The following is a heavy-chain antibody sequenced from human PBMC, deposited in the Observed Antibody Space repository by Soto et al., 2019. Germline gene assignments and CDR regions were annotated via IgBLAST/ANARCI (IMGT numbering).Heavy chain of an antibody. CDR3: TTVLYWGHITIFGVVIMVPWDCSGGSCYHFDY. D-gene: IGHD3-3*01. J-gene: IGHJ4*02. CDR1: GFTFSNAW. CDR2: IKSKTDGGTT. Sequence: EVQLVESGGGLVKPGGSLRLSCAASGFTFSNAWMSWVRQAPGKGLEWVGRIKSKTDGGTTDYAAPVKGRFTISRDDSKNTLYLQMISLKTEDTAVYYCTTVLYWGHITIFGVVIMVPWDCSGGSCYHFDYWVQGTLVTVSS. V-gene: IGHV3-15*01.